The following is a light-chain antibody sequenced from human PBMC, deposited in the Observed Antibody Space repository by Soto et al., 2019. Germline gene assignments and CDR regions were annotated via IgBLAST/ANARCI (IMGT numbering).Light chain of an antibody. CDR1: QSLLYRSNDKKY. CDR2: WAS. J-gene: IGKJ1*01. Sequence: DIVMTQSPDSLSASLGERATINCQSSQSLLYRSNDKKYLAWYQQKPGQPPKLLIYWASTRESGVPDRFSGSGSGTDFTLTISSLQAEDVAVYYCQQYYSTPRTFGQGTKVDIK. V-gene: IGKV4-1*01. CDR3: QQYYSTPRT.